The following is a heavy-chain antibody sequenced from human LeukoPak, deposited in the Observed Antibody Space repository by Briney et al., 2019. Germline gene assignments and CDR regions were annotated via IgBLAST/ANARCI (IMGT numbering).Heavy chain of an antibody. V-gene: IGHV1-69*05. CDR2: IIPIFGTA. D-gene: IGHD1-26*01. Sequence: SVKVSCKASGYTFTGYYMHWVRQAPGQGLEWMGRIIPIFGTANYAQKFQGRVTITTDESTSTAYMELSSLRSEDTAVYYCARGSGSYWQIDYWGQGTLVTVSS. CDR1: GYTFTGYY. CDR3: ARGSGSYWQIDY. J-gene: IGHJ4*02.